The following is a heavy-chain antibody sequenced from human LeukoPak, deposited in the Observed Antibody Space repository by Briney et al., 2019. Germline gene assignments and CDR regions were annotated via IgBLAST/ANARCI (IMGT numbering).Heavy chain of an antibody. CDR2: INPSGGST. Sequence: ASVKVSCKASGYTFTSYYMHWVRQAPGRGLEWMGIINPSGGSTSYAQKFQGRVTMTRDTSTSTVYMELSSLRSEDTALYYCARGFGPYYYDSTGYYNFDYWGQGTLVTVSS. V-gene: IGHV1-46*01. J-gene: IGHJ4*02. CDR1: GYTFTSYY. CDR3: ARGFGPYYYDSTGYYNFDY. D-gene: IGHD3-22*01.